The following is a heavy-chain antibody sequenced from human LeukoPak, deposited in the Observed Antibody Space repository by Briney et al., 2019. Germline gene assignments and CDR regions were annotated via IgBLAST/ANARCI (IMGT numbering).Heavy chain of an antibody. J-gene: IGHJ5*02. CDR2: INPSGDGT. Sequence: KVSCKASGHTFTTYYVHLVRQAPGQGLEWMGVINPSGDGTNYPQRFQGRVTLTRDTSTSTVYMELSSLRSEDTAIYYCAKETPNTGWFDPWGQGTLVTVSS. CDR1: GHTFTTYY. V-gene: IGHV1-46*01. CDR3: AKETPNTGWFDP. D-gene: IGHD1-14*01.